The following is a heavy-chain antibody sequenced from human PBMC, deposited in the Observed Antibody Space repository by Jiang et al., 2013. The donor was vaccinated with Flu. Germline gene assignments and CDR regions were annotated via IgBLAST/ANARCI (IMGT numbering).Heavy chain of an antibody. D-gene: IGHD6-13*01. J-gene: IGHJ4*01. CDR2: TYYRSQWNY. Sequence: SQTLSLTCAISGDSVSSNRVTWTWIRQSPSRGLEWLGRTYYRSQWNYDYAVSVRGRMTITPDTSKNPVLPAVELYHSRDTAVYFCVRLVGNSWLDYWGQGIL. CDR3: VRLVGNSWLDY. V-gene: IGHV6-1*01. CDR1: GDSVSSNRVT.